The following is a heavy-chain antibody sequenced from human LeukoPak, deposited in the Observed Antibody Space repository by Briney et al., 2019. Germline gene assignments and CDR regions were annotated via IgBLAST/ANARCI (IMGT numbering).Heavy chain of an antibody. D-gene: IGHD5-18*01. V-gene: IGHV6-1*01. Sequence: SQTLSLTCAISGDSVSSNSAAWNWIRQSPSRGLEWLGRTYYRSKWYNDYAISVKSRITINPDTSKNQFSLQLNSVTPEDTAVYSSVVGYSYRSWFVRWRQATMVSDSS. CDR3: VVGYSYRSWFVR. CDR1: GDSVSSNSAA. CDR2: TYYRSKWYN. J-gene: IGHJ5*02.